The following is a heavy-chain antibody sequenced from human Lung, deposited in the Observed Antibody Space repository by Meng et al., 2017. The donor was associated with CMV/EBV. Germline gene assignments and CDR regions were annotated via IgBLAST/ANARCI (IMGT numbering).Heavy chain of an antibody. Sequence: CPVFGLTVSNVYINWVRQAPGRGLEWVGRIKRKTEGGTTDYAAPVRGRFTISRDESRNTVDLQMNSLNADDTAVYYCSYGAGYYFDYWGQGTPVTVSS. CDR2: IKRKTEGGTT. V-gene: IGHV3-15*07. D-gene: IGHD4-17*01. J-gene: IGHJ4*02. CDR3: SYGAGYYFDY. CDR1: GLTVSNVY.